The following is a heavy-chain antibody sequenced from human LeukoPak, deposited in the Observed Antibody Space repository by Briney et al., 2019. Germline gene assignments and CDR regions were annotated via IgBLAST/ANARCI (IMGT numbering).Heavy chain of an antibody. D-gene: IGHD1-26*01. Sequence: GGSLRLSCAASGFTFTSYAMNWVRQAPGKGLEWVSTISGSGSSTYYVGSVKGRFTISRDSSKNTLFLHMNTLRAEDTAIYYCAKDRTVGASYWYFDLWGRGTLVTVSS. CDR1: GFTFTSYA. CDR3: AKDRTVGASYWYFDL. V-gene: IGHV3-23*01. J-gene: IGHJ2*01. CDR2: ISGSGSST.